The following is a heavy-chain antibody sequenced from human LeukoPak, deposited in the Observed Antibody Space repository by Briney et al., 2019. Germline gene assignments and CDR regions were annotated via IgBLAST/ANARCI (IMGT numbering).Heavy chain of an antibody. CDR2: IWYDGSNK. J-gene: IGHJ4*02. CDR1: GFTFSSYG. D-gene: IGHD5/OR15-5a*01. CDR3: ARESFVSETFDY. Sequence: PGRSLRLSCAASGFTFSSYGMHWVRQAPGKGLEWVAVIWYDGSNKYYADSVKGRFTISRDNSKNTLYLQMNSLRAEDTAVYYCARESFVSETFDYWGQGTLVTVSS. V-gene: IGHV3-33*01.